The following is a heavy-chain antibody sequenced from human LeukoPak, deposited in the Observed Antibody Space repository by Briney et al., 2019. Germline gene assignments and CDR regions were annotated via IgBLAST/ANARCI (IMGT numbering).Heavy chain of an antibody. J-gene: IGHJ4*02. CDR2: IYYSGST. Sequence: SETLSLTCTVSGGSISSSSYYWGWIRQPPGKGLEWIGSIYYSGSTYYNPSLKSRVTISVDTSKNQFSLKLSSVTAADTAVYYCARLRYCSSTSCRTFDYSGQGTLVTVSS. V-gene: IGHV4-39*01. CDR3: ARLRYCSSTSCRTFDY. D-gene: IGHD2-2*01. CDR1: GGSISSSSYY.